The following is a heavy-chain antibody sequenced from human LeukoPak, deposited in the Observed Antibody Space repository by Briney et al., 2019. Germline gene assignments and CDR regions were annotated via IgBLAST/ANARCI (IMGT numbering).Heavy chain of an antibody. V-gene: IGHV1-8*02. CDR3: ARMSLIGGGGY. J-gene: IGHJ4*02. CDR1: GYTSTSYG. CDR2: MNPNSGNT. D-gene: IGHD3-22*01. Sequence: ASVKVSCKASGYTSTSYGISWVRQATGQGLEWMGWMNPNSGNTGYAQKFQGRVTMTRNTSISTAYMELSSLRSEDTAVYYCARMSLIGGGGYWGQGTLVTVSS.